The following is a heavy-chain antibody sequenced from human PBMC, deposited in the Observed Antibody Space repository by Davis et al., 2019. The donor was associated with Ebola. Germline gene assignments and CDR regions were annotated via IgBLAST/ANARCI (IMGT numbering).Heavy chain of an antibody. D-gene: IGHD3-16*01. Sequence: PGGSLRLSCAASGFTFSSYAMHWVRQAPGKGLEWVAVISYDGSNKYYADSVKGRFTISRDNSKNTLYLQMNSLRAEDTAVYYCARGGNFDLWGRGTLVTVSS. V-gene: IGHV3-30-3*01. J-gene: IGHJ2*01. CDR1: GFTFSSYA. CDR2: ISYDGSNK. CDR3: ARGGNFDL.